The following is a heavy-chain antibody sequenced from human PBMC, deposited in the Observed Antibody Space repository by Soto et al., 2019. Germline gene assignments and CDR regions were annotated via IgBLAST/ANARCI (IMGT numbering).Heavy chain of an antibody. Sequence: AASVKVSCKASGGTFSSYAISWVRQAPGQGLEWMGGIIPIFGTANYAQKFQGRVTITADESTSTAYMELSSLRSEDTAVYYCARDNWNNPYYYYGMDVWGQGTTVTVSS. D-gene: IGHD1-20*01. V-gene: IGHV1-69*13. CDR3: ARDNWNNPYYYYGMDV. J-gene: IGHJ6*02. CDR1: GGTFSSYA. CDR2: IIPIFGTA.